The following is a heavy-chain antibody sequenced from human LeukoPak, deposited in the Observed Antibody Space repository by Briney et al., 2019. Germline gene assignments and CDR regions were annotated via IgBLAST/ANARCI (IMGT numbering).Heavy chain of an antibody. CDR1: GGSISSHY. CDR3: SSVGSHYDFWSGYSYWFDP. J-gene: IGHJ5*02. V-gene: IGHV4-59*11. D-gene: IGHD3-3*01. Sequence: SETLSLTCPLSGGSISSHYWSWIRQPPGKGLDWIGYIYYSGSTNYNPSLKSRVTISVDTSKNQFSLKLSSVTAAATAVYYCSSVGSHYDFWSGYSYWFDPWGQGTLVTVSS. CDR2: IYYSGST.